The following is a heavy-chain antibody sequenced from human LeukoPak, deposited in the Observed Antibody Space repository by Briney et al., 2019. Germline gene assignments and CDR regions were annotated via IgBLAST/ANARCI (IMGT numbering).Heavy chain of an antibody. J-gene: IGHJ3*01. CDR1: GDSASTNSVA. CDR2: TYYRSKWNN. V-gene: IGHV6-1*01. CDR3: ARGKYSGFDL. D-gene: IGHD2-15*01. Sequence: SQTLSLTCALSGDSASTNSVAWNWIRQSPSRGLEWLGRTYYRSKWNNDYAVSVKSRITINPDTSKNQFSLQLNSVTPDDTALYYCARGKYSGFDLWGQGTMVTVSS.